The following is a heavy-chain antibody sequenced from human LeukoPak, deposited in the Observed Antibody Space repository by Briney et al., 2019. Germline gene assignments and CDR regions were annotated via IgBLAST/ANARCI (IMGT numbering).Heavy chain of an antibody. J-gene: IGHJ6*03. CDR1: GFTFSSYS. CDR3: AKRPDGSGSYYYYYYYMDV. Sequence: GGSLRLSCVASGFTFSSYSMNWVRQAPGKGLEWVSSISSSSSYIYYADSVKGRFTISRDDAKNSLYLQMNSLRAEDTAVYYCAKRPDGSGSYYYYYYYMDVWGKGTTVTISS. CDR2: ISSSSSYI. D-gene: IGHD3-10*01. V-gene: IGHV3-21*01.